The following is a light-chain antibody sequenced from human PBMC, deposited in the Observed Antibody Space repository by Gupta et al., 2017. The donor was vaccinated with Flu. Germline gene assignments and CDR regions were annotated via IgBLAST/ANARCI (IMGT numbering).Light chain of an antibody. CDR3: ASYAGSNNRYV. Sequence: QSALTQPPSASGSPGQSVTISCSGSSSDVGTYNYVSWYHHHPGQAPNLLIYEVSKRPPGVPDRFSGSKSGNTASLTVSGLQAEDEGDYYCASYAGSNNRYVFGTGTKVTVL. J-gene: IGLJ1*01. V-gene: IGLV2-8*01. CDR1: SSDVGTYNY. CDR2: EVS.